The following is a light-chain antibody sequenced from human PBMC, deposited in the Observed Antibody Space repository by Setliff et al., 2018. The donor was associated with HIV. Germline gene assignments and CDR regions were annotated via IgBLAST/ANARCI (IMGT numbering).Light chain of an antibody. V-gene: IGLV1-44*01. Sequence: QSVLTQPPSASGAPGQRVTISCSGSSSNVGDNAVSWYQQLPGTAPKLLIYSTYLRPSGVPARFSGSKSGTSASLAISGLQSEDEADYYCESWDDSLNGYVFGTGTKVTVL. CDR3: ESWDDSLNGYV. J-gene: IGLJ1*01. CDR1: SSNVGDNA. CDR2: STY.